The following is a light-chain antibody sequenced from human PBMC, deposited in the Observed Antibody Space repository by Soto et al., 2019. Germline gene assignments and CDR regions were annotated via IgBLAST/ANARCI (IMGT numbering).Light chain of an antibody. Sequence: EIVVTQSPGTLSLSPGERATLSCRASQSVSSSYLAWYQQKPGQAPRLLIYGASSMATGIPDRFSGSGSGTDFTLTISRLEPEDFAVYYCQQYGSSPWTFGQGTKVEIK. CDR2: GAS. V-gene: IGKV3-20*01. J-gene: IGKJ1*01. CDR3: QQYGSSPWT. CDR1: QSVSSSY.